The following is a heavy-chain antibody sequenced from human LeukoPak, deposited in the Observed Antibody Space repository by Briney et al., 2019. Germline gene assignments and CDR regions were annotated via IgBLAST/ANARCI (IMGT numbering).Heavy chain of an antibody. CDR1: GGSISSSSYY. J-gene: IGHJ4*02. CDR2: IYYSGST. CDR3: ARTKMTTVTTFDY. D-gene: IGHD4-11*01. V-gene: IGHV4-39*01. Sequence: PSETLSLTCTVSGGSISSSSYYWGWIRQPPGKGLEWIGSIYYSGSTYYNPSLKSRVTISVDTSKNQFSLKLSSVTAADTAVYCCARTKMTTVTTFDYWGQGTLVTVSS.